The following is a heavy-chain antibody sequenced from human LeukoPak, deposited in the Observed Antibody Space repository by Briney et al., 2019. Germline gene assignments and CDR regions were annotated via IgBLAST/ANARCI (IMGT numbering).Heavy chain of an antibody. Sequence: GGSLRLSCAASGFTFSSYDMSWVRQAPGKGLEWVSGINWNGGSTGYADSVKGRFTISRDNSKNTLYLQMNSLRAEDTAVYYCGKDLLYSCFDYWGQGTLVTVSS. CDR2: INWNGGST. V-gene: IGHV3-20*04. CDR3: GKDLLYSCFDY. J-gene: IGHJ4*02. CDR1: GFTFSSYD. D-gene: IGHD2-15*01.